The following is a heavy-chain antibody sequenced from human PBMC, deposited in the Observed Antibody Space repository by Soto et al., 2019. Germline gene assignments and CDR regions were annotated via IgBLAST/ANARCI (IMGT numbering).Heavy chain of an antibody. V-gene: IGHV4-34*01. CDR2: INHLGSI. D-gene: IGHD2-21*01. Sequence: SETLSLTCTVSGGSISSGGYYWSWIRQHPGMALEWIGEINHLGSINYNPSLKSRVTMSVDTPKNQFSLTLNSVTAADTATYYCARGGISHWAYFYYMDVWDRGTTVTVSS. CDR1: GGSISSGGYY. CDR3: ARGGISHWAYFYYMDV. J-gene: IGHJ6*03.